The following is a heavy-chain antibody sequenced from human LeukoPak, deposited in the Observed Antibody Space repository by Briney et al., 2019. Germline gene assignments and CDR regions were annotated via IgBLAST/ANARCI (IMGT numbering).Heavy chain of an antibody. CDR2: MNPNSGNT. D-gene: IGHD2-2*01. CDR3: ARAGVRYCSSTSCYFGY. CDR1: GYTFTSYD. J-gene: IGHJ4*02. V-gene: IGHV1-8*03. Sequence: GASVKVSCKASGYTFTSYDINWVRQATGQGLEWMGWMNPNSGNTGYAQKFQGRVTITRNTSISTAYMELSSLRSEDTAVYYCARAGVRYCSSTSCYFGYWGQGTLVTVSS.